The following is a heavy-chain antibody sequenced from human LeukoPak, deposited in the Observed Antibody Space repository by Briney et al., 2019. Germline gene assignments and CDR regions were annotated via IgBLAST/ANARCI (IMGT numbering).Heavy chain of an antibody. V-gene: IGHV4-34*01. CDR2: INHSGST. J-gene: IGHJ4*02. Sequence: SETLSLTCAVYGGSFSGYYWSWIRQPPGKGLEWIGEINHSGSTNYNPSLKSRVTISVDTSKNQFSLKLSSVTAADTAVYYCAREERIHYDFWSGYYKVFDYWGLGTLVTISS. CDR1: GGSFSGYY. D-gene: IGHD3-3*01. CDR3: AREERIHYDFWSGYYKVFDY.